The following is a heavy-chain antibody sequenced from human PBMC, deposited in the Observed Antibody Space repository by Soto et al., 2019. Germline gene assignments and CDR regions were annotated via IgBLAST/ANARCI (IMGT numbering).Heavy chain of an antibody. CDR1: GGSISSSSYY. J-gene: IGHJ5*02. CDR2: IYYSGST. CDR3: ARQVLFLGATSVLPPLWFDP. D-gene: IGHD1-26*01. Sequence: PSETLSLTCTVSGGSISSSSYYWGRIRQPPGKGLEWIGSIYYSGSTYYNPSLKSRVTISVDTSKKQFSLKLRSVTAADTAVYYCARQVLFLGATSVLPPLWFDPWGQVNPVPASP. V-gene: IGHV4-39*01.